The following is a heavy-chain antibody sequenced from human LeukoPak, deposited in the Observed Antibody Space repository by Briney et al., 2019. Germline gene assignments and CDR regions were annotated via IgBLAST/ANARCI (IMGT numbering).Heavy chain of an antibody. J-gene: IGHJ4*02. D-gene: IGHD4-23*01. CDR3: ASVFPGDGGNPNFNY. Sequence: SETLSLTWTVSGGSISSSSYYWGWIRQPPGKGLEWIGSIYYSGSTYYNPSLKSRVTISVDTSKNQFSLKLSSVTAADTAVYYCASVFPGDGGNPNFNYWGQGTLVTVSS. CDR1: GGSISSSSYY. V-gene: IGHV4-39*01. CDR2: IYYSGST.